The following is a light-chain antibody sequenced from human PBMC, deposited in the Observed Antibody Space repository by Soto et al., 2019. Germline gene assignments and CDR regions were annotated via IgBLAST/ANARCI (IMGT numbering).Light chain of an antibody. Sequence: QSALTQPASVSGSPGQSITISCTGTSSDVGGYNYVSWYQQHPGKAPKLMIYEVSNRPSGVSNRLSGSKSGNTASLTISGLQAEDEADYYCSSYTSSSTLYVFGTGTNVTVL. CDR3: SSYTSSSTLYV. CDR2: EVS. V-gene: IGLV2-14*01. CDR1: SSDVGGYNY. J-gene: IGLJ1*01.